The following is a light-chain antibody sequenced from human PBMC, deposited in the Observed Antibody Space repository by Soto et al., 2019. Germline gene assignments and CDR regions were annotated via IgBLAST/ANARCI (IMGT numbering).Light chain of an antibody. CDR3: AAWDDSLNGHV. Sequence: QSVLTQPPSASGTPGQRVTISCSGSSSNIGRNTVNWYQQLQGTAPKVLIYNNNQRPSAVPDRFSGSKSGTSASLAISGLQSEDEDDYYCAAWDDSLNGHVFGTGTKLTVL. J-gene: IGLJ1*01. V-gene: IGLV1-44*01. CDR1: SSNIGRNT. CDR2: NNN.